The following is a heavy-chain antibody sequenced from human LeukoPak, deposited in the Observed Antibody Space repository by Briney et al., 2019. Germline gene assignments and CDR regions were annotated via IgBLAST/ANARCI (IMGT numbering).Heavy chain of an antibody. Sequence: GGSLRLSCAASGFTVSSNYMNWVRQAPGKGLEWVSVIYSGGSTYYADSVKGRFTISRDNSKNTLYLQMNSLRAEDTAVYYCAGTDYGDYSTGYYGMDVWGQGTTVTVSS. CDR1: GFTVSSNY. D-gene: IGHD4-17*01. V-gene: IGHV3-66*01. J-gene: IGHJ6*02. CDR3: AGTDYGDYSTGYYGMDV. CDR2: IYSGGST.